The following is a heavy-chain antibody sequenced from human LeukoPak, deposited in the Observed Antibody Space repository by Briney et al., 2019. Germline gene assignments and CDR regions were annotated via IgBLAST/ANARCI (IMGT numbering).Heavy chain of an antibody. J-gene: IGHJ6*03. V-gene: IGHV1-8*03. D-gene: IGHD5-18*01. CDR3: ARGRPDTSVPRTYYMDV. CDR1: GYTFTSYG. Sequence: ASVKVSCKAPGYTFTSYGISWVRQAPGQGLEWMGWINPNSGGTNYAQKFQGRVTFTRDTSISTSFMELSSLRSEDTAIYYCARGRPDTSVPRTYYMDVWGKGTTVTVSS. CDR2: INPNSGGT.